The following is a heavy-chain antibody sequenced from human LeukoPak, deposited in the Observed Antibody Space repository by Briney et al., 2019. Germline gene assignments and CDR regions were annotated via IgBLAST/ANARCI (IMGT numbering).Heavy chain of an antibody. CDR3: ARGSWFGESYYYYYYMDV. V-gene: IGHV4-59*11. CDR2: IYYSGST. Sequence: SETLSLTCTVSGGSISSHYWSWIRQPPGKGLGWIGYIYYSGSTNYNPSLKSRVTISVDTSKNQFSLELSSVTAADTAVYYCARGSWFGESYYYYYYMDVWGKGPTVTVSS. CDR1: GGSISSHY. D-gene: IGHD3-10*01. J-gene: IGHJ6*03.